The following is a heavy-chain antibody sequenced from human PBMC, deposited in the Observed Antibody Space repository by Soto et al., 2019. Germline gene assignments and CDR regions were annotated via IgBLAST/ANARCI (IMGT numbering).Heavy chain of an antibody. CDR3: ATSTYYDFWSGYSAWGMDV. D-gene: IGHD3-3*01. Sequence: GESLKISCKGSGYSFTSYWISWVRQMPGKGLEWMGRIDPSDSYTNYSPSFQGHVTISADKSISTAYLQWSSLKASDTAMYYCATSTYYDFWSGYSAWGMDVWVQRTTVTVSS. V-gene: IGHV5-10-1*01. CDR1: GYSFTSYW. J-gene: IGHJ6*02. CDR2: IDPSDSYT.